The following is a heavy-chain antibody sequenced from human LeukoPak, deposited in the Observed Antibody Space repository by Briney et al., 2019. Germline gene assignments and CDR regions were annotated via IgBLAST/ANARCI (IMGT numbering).Heavy chain of an antibody. V-gene: IGHV3-23*01. CDR1: GFTFSSYA. CDR2: ITSSGAAT. D-gene: IGHD3-22*01. J-gene: IGHJ4*02. CDR3: AKDRPNYYGSNGHYYKLNGDC. Sequence: AGGSLRLSCAASGFTFSSYAMSWVRQAPGKGLEGASSITSSGAATYYADSVKGRFTISRDNSDNTLYLQMNSLRAEDTAVYYCAKDRPNYYGSNGHYYKLNGDCWGQGTLVTVSS.